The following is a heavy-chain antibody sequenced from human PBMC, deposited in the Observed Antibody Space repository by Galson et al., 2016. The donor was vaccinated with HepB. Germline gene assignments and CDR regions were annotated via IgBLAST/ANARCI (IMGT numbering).Heavy chain of an antibody. V-gene: IGHV3-48*02. CDR3: VRDKDWAFDS. CDR2: ISASGAT. Sequence: SLRLSCAASGFTLSTNSMNWVRQAPGKGLQWVAKISASGATYYADSVKGRFTFSRDDAKNSLYLQMNSLRDEDTAVCYCVRDKDWAFDSWGQGALVTVSS. CDR1: GFTLSTNS. D-gene: IGHD3-9*01. J-gene: IGHJ4*02.